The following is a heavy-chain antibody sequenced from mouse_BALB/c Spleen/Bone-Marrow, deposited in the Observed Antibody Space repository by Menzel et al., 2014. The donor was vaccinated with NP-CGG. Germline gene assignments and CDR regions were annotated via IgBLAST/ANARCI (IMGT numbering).Heavy chain of an antibody. V-gene: IGHV1S29*02. CDR3: ARGGAYWYFDV. CDR2: IYPYNGGT. J-gene: IGHJ1*01. CDR1: GYTFTDYN. Sequence: EVKLVESGPVLVKPGASVKISCKASGYTFTDYNMHWVKQSDGKSLEWIGYIYPYNGGTGYNQKFKNKATLTVDNSSSTAYMEFRSLTSEDSAVYYCARGGAYWYFDVWGAGTTVTVSS.